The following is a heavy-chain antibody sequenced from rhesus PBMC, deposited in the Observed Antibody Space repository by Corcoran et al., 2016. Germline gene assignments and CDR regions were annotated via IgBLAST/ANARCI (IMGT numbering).Heavy chain of an antibody. CDR2: IRNKTNSETT. V-gene: IGHV3-13*01. CDR1: GFTFSNYY. CDR3: MVWGVVVINHIDD. J-gene: IGHJ4*01. D-gene: IGHD3-16*01. Sequence: EVQLVESGGGLVQPGGSLRLPCAASGFTFSNYYLHWVRQAQGKGLEWVGLIRNKTNSETTEYAAAVKGRFTISRDDSKNTLYLQMSSLKTEDTALYYCMVWGVVVINHIDDWGQGVLVTVSS.